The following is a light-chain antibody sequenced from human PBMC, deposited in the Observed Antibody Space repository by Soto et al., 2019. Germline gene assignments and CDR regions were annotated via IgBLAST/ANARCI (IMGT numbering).Light chain of an antibody. CDR2: DTS. Sequence: IVLTQSPASLSLSPGERATLSCGASHTIASVYLAWYQHKPGLAPRLLIYDTSIRATGIPDRFTGSGSGTDFTLTISRLEPEDFAVYSCQQYDTSLTFGGGTKGEIK. CDR3: QQYDTSLT. CDR1: HTIASVY. V-gene: IGKV3D-20*01. J-gene: IGKJ4*01.